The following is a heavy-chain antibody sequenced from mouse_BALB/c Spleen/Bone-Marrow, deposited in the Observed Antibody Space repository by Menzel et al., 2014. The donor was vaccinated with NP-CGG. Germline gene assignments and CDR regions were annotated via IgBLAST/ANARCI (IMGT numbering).Heavy chain of an antibody. CDR1: GYTFTEYI. V-gene: IGHV1-62-2*01. CDR2: FYPGSGSI. J-gene: IGHJ4*01. Sequence: QVQLQQSGAELVKPGASVKLSCKASGYTFTEYIIHWVKQRSGQGLEWIGWFYPGSGSIKYNEKFKDKATLTADKSSSTFYMTPDMLPSKLTADYFSAEHDESNCDDCSIDFWGQGTSVTVSS. CDR3: AEHDESNCDDCSIDF. D-gene: IGHD4-1*02.